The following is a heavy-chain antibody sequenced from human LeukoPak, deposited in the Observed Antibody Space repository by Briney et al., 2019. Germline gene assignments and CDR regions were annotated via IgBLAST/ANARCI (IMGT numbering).Heavy chain of an antibody. CDR2: ISGSGGST. V-gene: IGHV3-23*01. J-gene: IGHJ6*02. Sequence: GGSLRLSCVASGFTFSSYAMSWVRQAPGKGLEWVSAISGSGGSTYYADSVKGRFTISRDNSKNTLYLQMNSLRAEDTAVYYCANLGYCSSTSCYANYYYGMDVWGQGTTVTVSS. CDR1: GFTFSSYA. CDR3: ANLGYCSSTSCYANYYYGMDV. D-gene: IGHD2-2*01.